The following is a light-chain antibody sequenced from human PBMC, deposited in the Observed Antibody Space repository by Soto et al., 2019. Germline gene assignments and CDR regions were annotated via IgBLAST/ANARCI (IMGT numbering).Light chain of an antibody. CDR3: GTWDDSMNGFYV. V-gene: IGLV1-47*01. CDR2: RNN. CDR1: TSNIGSNY. J-gene: IGLJ1*01. Sequence: QPVLTQPPSASGTPGQGFTISCSGSTSNIGSNYVYWYQQLPGTAPKLLIYRNNQRPSGVPDRFSGSKSGTSASLAISGLRSDDEADYFCGTWDDSMNGFYVFGTGTQLTVL.